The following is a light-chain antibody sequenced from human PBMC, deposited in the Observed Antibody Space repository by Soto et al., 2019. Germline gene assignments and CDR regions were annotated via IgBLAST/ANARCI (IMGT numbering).Light chain of an antibody. CDR2: GAS. J-gene: IGKJ5*01. CDR1: QSVSSSY. Sequence: PGERVTLSCRASQSVSSSYLTWYQQKPGQAPRLLIYGASTRATSIPARFSGSGSGTDFTLTISSLRPEDFAVYYCQQDYNLHFGQGTRLEI. V-gene: IGKV3D-7*01. CDR3: QQDYNLH.